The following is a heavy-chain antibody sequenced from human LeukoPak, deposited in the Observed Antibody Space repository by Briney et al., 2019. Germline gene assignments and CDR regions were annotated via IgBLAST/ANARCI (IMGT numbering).Heavy chain of an antibody. CDR3: AKDPRGNYVAWLDP. CDR2: ISASGVTT. D-gene: IGHD4-11*01. Sequence: GGSLRLSCAASGFTVSSNYMSWVRQAPGKGLEWVSGISASGVTTHYADSVKGRFTISRDNSKNTLYLQMNSLRVEDTAIYYCAKDPRGNYVAWLDPWGQGTLVTVSS. V-gene: IGHV3-23*01. J-gene: IGHJ5*02. CDR1: GFTVSSNY.